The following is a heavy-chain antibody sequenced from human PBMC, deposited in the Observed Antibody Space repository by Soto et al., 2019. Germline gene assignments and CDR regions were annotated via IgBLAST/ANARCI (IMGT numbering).Heavy chain of an antibody. CDR1: GYTFTSYD. D-gene: IGHD6-13*01. Sequence: ASVKVSCKASGYTFTSYDINWVRQATGQGLEWMGWMNPNSGNTGYAQKFQGRVTMTRNTSISTAYMELSSLRSEDTAAYYCARECDSSSCYYYYYGMDVWGQGTTVTVSS. V-gene: IGHV1-8*01. CDR2: MNPNSGNT. CDR3: ARECDSSSCYYYYYGMDV. J-gene: IGHJ6*02.